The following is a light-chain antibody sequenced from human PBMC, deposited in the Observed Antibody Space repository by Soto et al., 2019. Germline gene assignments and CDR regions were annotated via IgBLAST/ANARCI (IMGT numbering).Light chain of an antibody. Sequence: VLTQPPSVSGAPGQRVTISCTGSTSNIGAGYDVQWYQHLPGTAPKVLIFGNNKRPSGVPERFSGSKSGTSASLAITGLQAEDEAEYYCQSYDNSLSDAGGVFGGGTKVTVL. J-gene: IGLJ3*02. CDR1: TSNIGAGYD. V-gene: IGLV1-40*01. CDR3: QSYDNSLSDAGGV. CDR2: GNN.